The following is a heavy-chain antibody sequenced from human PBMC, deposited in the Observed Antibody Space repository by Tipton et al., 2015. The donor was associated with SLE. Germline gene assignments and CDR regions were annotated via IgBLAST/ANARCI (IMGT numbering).Heavy chain of an antibody. CDR2: IYYSGST. D-gene: IGHD1-26*01. CDR1: GGSISSYY. CDR3: AREQDCGCYRGQNALDI. Sequence: TLSLTCTVSGGSISSYYWSWIRQPPGKGLEWIGYIYYSGSTNYNPSLKSRVTISVDTSKNQFSLKLSSVTAADTAVYYCAREQDCGCYRGQNALDIACQGTRVAAS. J-gene: IGHJ3*02. V-gene: IGHV4-59*01.